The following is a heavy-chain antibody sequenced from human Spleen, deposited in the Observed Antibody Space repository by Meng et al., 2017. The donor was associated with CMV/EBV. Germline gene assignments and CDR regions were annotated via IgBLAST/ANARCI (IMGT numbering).Heavy chain of an antibody. Sequence: SETLSLTCTVSGGSISSSSYYWGWIRQPPGKGLEWIGNIYHTGSTPYNPSLKSRVTISVDTSNNQFSLRLSSVTSADTAVYYCARAPDVLVPASFDYWGQGTLVTVSS. CDR2: IYHTGST. CDR3: ARAPDVLVPASFDY. CDR1: GGSISSSSYY. D-gene: IGHD2-2*01. V-gene: IGHV4-39*07. J-gene: IGHJ4*02.